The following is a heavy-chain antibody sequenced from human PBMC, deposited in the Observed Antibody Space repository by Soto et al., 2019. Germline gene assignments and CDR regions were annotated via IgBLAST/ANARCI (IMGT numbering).Heavy chain of an antibody. V-gene: IGHV3-7*01. CDR2: INQDGSAK. J-gene: IGHJ6*02. Sequence: PGGTLRLSCAASGFTFGSYEMNWVRQAPGKGLEWVANINQDGSAKNYVDSVKGRFTISRDNADNSLYLQMNSLRDEDTAVYYCALLGRHGWGQGTTVTVSS. CDR3: ALLGRHG. CDR1: GFTFGSYE. D-gene: IGHD3-16*01.